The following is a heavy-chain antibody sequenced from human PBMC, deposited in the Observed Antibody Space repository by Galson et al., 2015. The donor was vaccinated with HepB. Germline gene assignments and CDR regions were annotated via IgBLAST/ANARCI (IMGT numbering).Heavy chain of an antibody. J-gene: IGHJ4*02. CDR2: ISGSGITT. Sequence: SLRLSCATSGFTFSMYAMSCVRLTPGKGLEWVSHISGSGITTYYADSVKGRFTTSRDNAKNTVYLQMTNLRVEDTAIYFCARGPFLLPTEYFDYWGQGTQVTVAS. V-gene: IGHV3-23*01. CDR1: GFTFSMYA. D-gene: IGHD2/OR15-2a*01. CDR3: ARGPFLLPTEYFDY.